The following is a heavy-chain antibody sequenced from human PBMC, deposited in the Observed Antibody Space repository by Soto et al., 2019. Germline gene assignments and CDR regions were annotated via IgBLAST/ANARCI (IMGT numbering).Heavy chain of an antibody. CDR2: IYSAGNT. CDR3: ARDFVVGGTTSNYLYGMDV. CDR1: GFTVSSNY. J-gene: IGHJ6*02. Sequence: EVQLVESGGDLVQPGGSLRLSCAASGFTVSSNYMSWVRQAPGKGLEWISIIYSAGNTYYADSVKGRFTISRDNSKNTLYPPMNRLGAEATAVCYCARDFVVGGTTSNYLYGMDVWGQGTSVSVSS. D-gene: IGHD1-26*01. V-gene: IGHV3-66*01.